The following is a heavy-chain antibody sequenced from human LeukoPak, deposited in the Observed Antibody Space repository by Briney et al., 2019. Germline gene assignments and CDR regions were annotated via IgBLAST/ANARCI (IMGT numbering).Heavy chain of an antibody. J-gene: IGHJ6*04. CDR2: ISYDGSNK. CDR3: AKDHGGYYYGSGSYLPYYYGMDV. CDR1: GFTFSSYG. Sequence: GRSLRLSYAASGFTFSSYGMHWVRQAPGKGLEWVAVISYDGSNKYYADSVKGRFTISRDNSKNTLYLQMNSLRAEDTAVYYCAKDHGGYYYGSGSYLPYYYGMDVWGKGTTVTVSS. V-gene: IGHV3-30*18. D-gene: IGHD3-10*01.